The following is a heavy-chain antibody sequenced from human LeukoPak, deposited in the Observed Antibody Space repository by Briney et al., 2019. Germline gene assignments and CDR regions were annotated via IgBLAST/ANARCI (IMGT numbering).Heavy chain of an antibody. CDR3: AKGGGLRAGGSYRIDY. D-gene: IGHD3-16*02. V-gene: IGHV3-23*01. J-gene: IGHJ4*02. CDR2: ISGSGGNT. CDR1: GFTFSSYA. Sequence: PGGSLRLSCAASGFTFSSYAMSWVRQAPGKGLEWVSSISGSGGNTNYADSVQGRFPFSRDNSKNTLYLQMNSLRAEDTAVYYCAKGGGLRAGGSYRIDYWGQGTLVTVSS.